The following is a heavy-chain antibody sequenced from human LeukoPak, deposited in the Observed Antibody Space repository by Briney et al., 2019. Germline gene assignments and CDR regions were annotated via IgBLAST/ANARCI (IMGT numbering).Heavy chain of an antibody. D-gene: IGHD3-10*01. CDR1: GYTFTSYD. CDR3: ARETPGTMVRGVPSHP. CDR2: MNPNSGNT. J-gene: IGHJ5*02. V-gene: IGHV1-8*01. Sequence: ASVKVSCKASGYTFTSYDINWVRQATGQGLEWMGWMNPNSGNTGYAQKFQGRVTMTRNTSISTAYMELSSLRSEDTAVYYCARETPGTMVRGVPSHPWGQGTLVTVSS.